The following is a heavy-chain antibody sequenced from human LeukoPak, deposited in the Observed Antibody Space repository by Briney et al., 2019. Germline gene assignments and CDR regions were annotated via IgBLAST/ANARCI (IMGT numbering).Heavy chain of an antibody. CDR1: GFTFSSYS. CDR2: IDFTSRYI. CDR3: ATPAAGPGAEYSLY. V-gene: IGHV3-21*01. D-gene: IGHD6-13*01. J-gene: IGHJ1*01. Sequence: GGSLRLSCAASGFTFSSYSMNWVRQAPGKGLEWVSSIDFTSRYIYNADSVKGRFTTSRDNAKNSLDLQMNSLKVEDTAVYYCATPAAGPGAEYSLYWGQGILVIVSS.